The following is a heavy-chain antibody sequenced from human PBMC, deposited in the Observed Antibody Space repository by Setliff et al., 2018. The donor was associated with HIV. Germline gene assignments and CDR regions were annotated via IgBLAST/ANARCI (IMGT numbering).Heavy chain of an antibody. Sequence: ASVKVSCKASGYTFIGHYIHWVRQAPGQGLEWMGWINPNSGDTKYTQKFQDRVSLTRDTSLSTAYMELSSLTSDDTAIYYCARDMFEIWERSLAKGDEFDPWGQGSLVTVSS. J-gene: IGHJ5*02. CDR1: GYTFIGHY. V-gene: IGHV1-2*02. CDR2: INPNSGDT. CDR3: ARDMFEIWERSLAKGDEFDP. D-gene: IGHD3-10*02.